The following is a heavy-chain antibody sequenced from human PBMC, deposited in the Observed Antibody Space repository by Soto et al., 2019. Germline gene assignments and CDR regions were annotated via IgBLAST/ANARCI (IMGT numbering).Heavy chain of an antibody. CDR1: GFSLSAYGVR. CDR2: IHCNDDK. V-gene: IGHV2-5*01. CDR3: AHTKDSSGFLTS. J-gene: IGHJ5*02. D-gene: IGHD3-22*01. Sequence: SCPTQANPTQTLTLTCSFSGFSLSAYGVRVIWVRQPPGETLEWLALIHCNDDKRYSPYLKSRLTITKDTSKNQVVLTLTNLDPLDTGTYFCAHTKDSSGFLTSWGQGILVTVSS.